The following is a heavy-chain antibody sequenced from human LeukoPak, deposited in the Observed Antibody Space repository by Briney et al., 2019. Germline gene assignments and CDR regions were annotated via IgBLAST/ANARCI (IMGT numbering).Heavy chain of an antibody. J-gene: IGHJ4*02. CDR1: GGSFSGYY. V-gene: IGHV4-34*01. Sequence: SETLSLTCAVYGGSFSGYYWSWIRQPPGKGLEWIGEINHSGSTNYNPSLKSRVTISVDTSKNQFSLKLSSVTAVDTAVYYCARRYSSGWTLWGQGTLVTVSS. CDR2: INHSGST. D-gene: IGHD6-19*01. CDR3: ARRYSSGWTL.